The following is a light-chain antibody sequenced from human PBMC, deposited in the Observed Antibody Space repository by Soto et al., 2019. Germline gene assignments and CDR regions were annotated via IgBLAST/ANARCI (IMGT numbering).Light chain of an antibody. CDR1: QSVSSN. V-gene: IGKV3-15*01. Sequence: EIVMTHSPATLSVSPGERASLSCRASQSVSSNLAWYQQKPGQAPRLLIYGASTRATGIPARFSGSVSGTEFTLTISSLQSVDFAVYYCQQYNNWLTWTFGQGTKVDIK. CDR3: QQYNNWLTWT. CDR2: GAS. J-gene: IGKJ1*01.